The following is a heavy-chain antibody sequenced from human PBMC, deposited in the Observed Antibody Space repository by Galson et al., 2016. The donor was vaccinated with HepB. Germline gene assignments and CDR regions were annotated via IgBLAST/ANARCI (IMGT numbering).Heavy chain of an antibody. CDR3: AHSAHHYDSSGYYYGNRKTYYYYGTDV. D-gene: IGHD3-22*01. J-gene: IGHJ6*02. Sequence: PALVKPTQTLTLTCTFSGFSLSTTGVAVGWIRQPPGKALEWLALIYWDDDKRYSPSLKSRLTITKDTSKNQVVLTVTNMDPVDTATYYCAHSAHHYDSSGYYYGNRKTYYYYGTDVWGQGTTVSVSS. V-gene: IGHV2-5*02. CDR2: IYWDDDK. CDR1: GFSLSTTGVA.